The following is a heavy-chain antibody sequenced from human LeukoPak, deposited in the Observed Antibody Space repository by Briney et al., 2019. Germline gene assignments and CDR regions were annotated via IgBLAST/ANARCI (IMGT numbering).Heavy chain of an antibody. J-gene: IGHJ4*02. CDR3: AREALTGLLLD. CDR1: GGSFSGYY. Sequence: SETLSLTCAVYGGSFSGYYWSWIRQPPGKGLEWIGEINHSGSTNYNPSLKSRVTISVDTSKNQFSLNLTSVTAADTAVYYCAREALTGLLLDWGQGTLVTVSS. D-gene: IGHD3-9*01. V-gene: IGHV4-34*01. CDR2: INHSGST.